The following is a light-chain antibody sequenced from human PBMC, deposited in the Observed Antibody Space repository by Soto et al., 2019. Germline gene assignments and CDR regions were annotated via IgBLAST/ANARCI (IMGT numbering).Light chain of an antibody. CDR3: QVWDSSSDLNYV. Sequence: SYALTQPPSVSVAPGKTARITCGGNNIGSKSVHWYQQKPGQAPVLVVYDDSGRPSGIPERFSGSNSGNTATLTISRVEAGDEADYYCQVWDSSSDLNYVFGTGTKVTVL. CDR1: NIGSKS. V-gene: IGLV3-21*03. J-gene: IGLJ1*01. CDR2: DDS.